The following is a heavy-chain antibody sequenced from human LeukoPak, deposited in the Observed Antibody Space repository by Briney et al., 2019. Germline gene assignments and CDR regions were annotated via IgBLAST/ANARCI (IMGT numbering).Heavy chain of an antibody. CDR3: ARDYEDIVVVPVAAGDY. Sequence: GGSLRFSCAASGFTFSSHSMSWVRQATGRGLEWVSSISSSGSFIYYADSVKGRFTISRDNAKNSLYLQMNSLRADDSAVYYCARDYEDIVVVPVAAGDYWGQGTLVTVSS. CDR2: ISSSGSFI. D-gene: IGHD2-2*01. CDR1: GFTFSSHS. J-gene: IGHJ4*02. V-gene: IGHV3-21*01.